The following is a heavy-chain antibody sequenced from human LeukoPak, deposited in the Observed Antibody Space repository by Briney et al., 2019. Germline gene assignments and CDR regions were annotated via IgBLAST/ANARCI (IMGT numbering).Heavy chain of an antibody. J-gene: IGHJ4*02. Sequence: QPGGSLRLSCVASGFTFSTYEMNWVRQAPGKGLEWVSYISSSGSSIYYADSVKGRFTISRDNAKNSLYLQMNSLRAEDTAVYYCARSFCSGGYCYHYFGYWGQGTLVTVSS. CDR1: GFTFSTYE. D-gene: IGHD2-15*01. V-gene: IGHV3-48*03. CDR3: ARSFCSGGYCYHYFGY. CDR2: ISSSGSSI.